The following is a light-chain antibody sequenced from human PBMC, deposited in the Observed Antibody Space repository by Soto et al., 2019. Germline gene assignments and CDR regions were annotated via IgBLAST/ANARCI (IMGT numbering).Light chain of an antibody. J-gene: IGKJ1*01. CDR2: LGS. V-gene: IGKV2-28*01. Sequence: DIVMTQSPLSLPVTPGEPASISCRSSQSLLHSNGYNYLDWYLQKPGQSPQLLIYLGSNRASGVPDRFSGSGSGTDFTLKISRVEAEDVGVYYCMQALQPPWTFGQGNKVEI. CDR1: QSLLHSNGYNY. CDR3: MQALQPPWT.